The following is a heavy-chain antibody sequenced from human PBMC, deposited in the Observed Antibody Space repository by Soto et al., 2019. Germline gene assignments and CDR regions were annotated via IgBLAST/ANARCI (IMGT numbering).Heavy chain of an antibody. D-gene: IGHD3-10*01. Sequence: QVQLQQWGAGLLKPSETLSLTCAVYNGSFSKYYGNWIRQSPGKGLEWNGEINHIGATNYNPSLECRVTISVDTSKNQFSLKLKSLTAADTAVYYCARGYYYASGSSCPYWGQGTLVTVSS. V-gene: IGHV4-34*01. CDR3: ARGYYYASGSSCPY. CDR1: NGSFSKYY. J-gene: IGHJ4*02. CDR2: INHIGAT.